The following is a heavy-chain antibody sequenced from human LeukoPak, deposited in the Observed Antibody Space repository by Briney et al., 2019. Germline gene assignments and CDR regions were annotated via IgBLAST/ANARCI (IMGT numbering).Heavy chain of an antibody. J-gene: IGHJ4*02. CDR2: ISSSSSYI. V-gene: IGHV3-21*01. D-gene: IGHD5-24*01. CDR3: ARDGGDGYNYDY. CDR1: GFTVSSNY. Sequence: GGSLRLSCAASGFTVSSNYMNWVRQAPGKGLEWVSSISSSSSYIYYADSVKGRFTISRDNAKNSLYLQMNSLRAEDTAVYYCARDGGDGYNYDYWGQGTLVTVSS.